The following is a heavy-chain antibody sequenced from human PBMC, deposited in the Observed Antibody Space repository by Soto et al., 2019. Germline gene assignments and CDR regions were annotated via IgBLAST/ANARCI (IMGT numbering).Heavy chain of an antibody. CDR3: ARDRGSYALDY. V-gene: IGHV1-18*01. J-gene: IGHJ4*02. D-gene: IGHD1-26*01. CDR2: ISAYSGNS. CDR1: GYTFTSYG. Sequence: QVQLVQSGAEVKKPGASVKVSCKASGYTFTSYGIIWVRQAPGQGLEWMGWISAYSGNSNYAQKLQGRVTMTTDTSTSAAYSELRSLRSDDTAVYYCARDRGSYALDYWGQGKLVTVSS.